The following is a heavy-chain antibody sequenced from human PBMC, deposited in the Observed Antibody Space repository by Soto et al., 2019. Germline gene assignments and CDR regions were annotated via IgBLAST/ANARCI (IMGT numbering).Heavy chain of an antibody. J-gene: IGHJ4*02. CDR3: ARLVSYYGSGSYYSRYYFDY. V-gene: IGHV1-18*01. Sequence: ASVKVSCTASVYTFTSYGIIWVRQAPGQGLEWMGWISAYNGNTNYAQKLQGRVTMTTDTSTSTAYMELRSLRSDDTAVYYCARLVSYYGSGSYYSRYYFDYWGQGTLVTVSS. CDR1: VYTFTSYG. D-gene: IGHD3-10*01. CDR2: ISAYNGNT.